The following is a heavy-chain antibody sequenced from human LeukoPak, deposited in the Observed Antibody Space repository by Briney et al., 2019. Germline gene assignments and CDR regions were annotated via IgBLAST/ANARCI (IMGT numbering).Heavy chain of an antibody. CDR3: AKTNGYYSD. D-gene: IGHD3-22*01. CDR1: GFTFSSYG. J-gene: IGHJ4*02. Sequence: GGSLRLSGAASGFTFSSYGMTWLRQAPGKGLEWVSSISGSGGNTYYADSVKGRFTISRDNSKNALSLQVSSRRAEDTAVYYCAKTNGYYSDWGQGTLVTVSS. CDR2: ISGSGGNT. V-gene: IGHV3-23*01.